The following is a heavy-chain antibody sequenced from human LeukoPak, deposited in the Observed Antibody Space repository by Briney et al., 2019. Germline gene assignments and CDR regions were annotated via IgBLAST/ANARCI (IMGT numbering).Heavy chain of an antibody. CDR3: ARECLLEDRLVTGGPQDAGPTNFDY. J-gene: IGHJ4*02. V-gene: IGHV1-2*02. Sequence: GASVKVSCKASGYTFTGYYTHWVRQAPGQGLEWMGWINPNSGGTNYAQKFQGRVTMTRDTSISTAYMELSRLRSDDTAVYYCARECLLEDRLVTGGPQDAGPTNFDYWGQGTLVTVSS. CDR2: INPNSGGT. D-gene: IGHD3-9*01. CDR1: GYTFTGYY.